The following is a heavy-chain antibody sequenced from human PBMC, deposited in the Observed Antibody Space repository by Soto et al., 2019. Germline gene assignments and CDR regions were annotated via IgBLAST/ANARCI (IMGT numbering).Heavy chain of an antibody. D-gene: IGHD1-7*01. CDR1: GGSISSSSW. CDR3: TTSHAGELNH. Sequence: QVQLQESGPGLVKPSGTLSLTCAVSGGSISSSSWWTWVRQSPGKGLEWLGEIFESGATNYNPSLKSRLTMSVDKSKNQFSLNLSSLTAADTAVNFCTTSHAGELNHWGQGTLVTVSS. CDR2: IFESGAT. J-gene: IGHJ5*02. V-gene: IGHV4-4*02.